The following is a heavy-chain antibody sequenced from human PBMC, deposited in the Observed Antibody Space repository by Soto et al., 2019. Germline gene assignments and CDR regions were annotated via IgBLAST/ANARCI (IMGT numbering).Heavy chain of an antibody. D-gene: IGHD3-22*01. CDR1: GFTFTSSA. V-gene: IGHV1-58*01. J-gene: IGHJ4*02. CDR2: IVVGSGNT. CDR3: AADRHSSGYY. Sequence: GASVNVSCKASGFTFTSSAVQCVRQARGQRLEWIGWIVVGSGNTNYAQKFQERVTITRDMSTSTAYMELSSLRSEDTAVYYCAADRHSSGYYWGQGTLVTVSS.